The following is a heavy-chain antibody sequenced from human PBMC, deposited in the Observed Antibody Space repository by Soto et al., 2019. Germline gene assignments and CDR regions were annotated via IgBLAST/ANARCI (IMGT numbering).Heavy chain of an antibody. Sequence: EVQLLESGGDLVQPGGSLRLSCAGSGFTFNTFAMAWVRQGPGKGLEWVSGISGSGDGTYYAESVKGRFTISRDNSKNSAYLQMSSLSVEDTAVYYCAKSKSVTMARGVNWYFDLWGRGTLVSVSS. CDR3: AKSKSVTMARGVNWYFDL. CDR1: GFTFNTFA. V-gene: IGHV3-23*01. CDR2: ISGSGDGT. D-gene: IGHD3-10*01. J-gene: IGHJ2*01.